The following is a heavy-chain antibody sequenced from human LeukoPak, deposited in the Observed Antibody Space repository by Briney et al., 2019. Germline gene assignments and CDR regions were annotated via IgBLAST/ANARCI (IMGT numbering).Heavy chain of an antibody. CDR1: GFTVRSTY. D-gene: IGHD5-24*01. J-gene: IGHJ4*02. V-gene: IGHV3-66*01. CDR3: ATGRWLRLFDY. CDR2: IYAGGSA. Sequence: GGSLRLSCAASGFTVRSTYMSWVRQAPGKGLERVSIIYAGGSAYYADSVKGRFTISRDNSKNTLYLQMNSLRVEDTAVYYCATGRWLRLFDYWGQGTLVTVSS.